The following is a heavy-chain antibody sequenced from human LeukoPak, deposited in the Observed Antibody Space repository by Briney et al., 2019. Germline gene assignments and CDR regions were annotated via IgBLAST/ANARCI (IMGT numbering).Heavy chain of an antibody. J-gene: IGHJ6*02. CDR3: ARDPGLSWLRWPYYYYYGMDV. Sequence: PGGSLRLSCAASGFTFSSYAMHWVRQAPGKGLEWVAVISYDGSNKYYADSVKGRFTISRDNSKNTLYLQMNSLRAEDTAVYYCARDPGLSWLRWPYYYYYGMDVWGQGTTVTVSS. CDR1: GFTFSSYA. D-gene: IGHD4-23*01. V-gene: IGHV3-30*04. CDR2: ISYDGSNK.